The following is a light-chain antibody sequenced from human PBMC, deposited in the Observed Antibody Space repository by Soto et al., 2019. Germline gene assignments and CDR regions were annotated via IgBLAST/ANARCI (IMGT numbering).Light chain of an antibody. Sequence: DIQMTQSPSTLSSSVGDRVTITCRASQSIDSALAWYQQKPGKAPKLLIYWASSLQSGVPSRFSGSGSGTEFVLTISSLKPDDFATYYCQQYKSYSLTFGQGTVVEVK. CDR1: QSIDSA. J-gene: IGKJ1*01. V-gene: IGKV1-5*03. CDR3: QQYKSYSLT. CDR2: WAS.